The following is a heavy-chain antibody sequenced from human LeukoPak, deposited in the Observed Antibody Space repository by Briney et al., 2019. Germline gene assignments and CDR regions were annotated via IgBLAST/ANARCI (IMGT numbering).Heavy chain of an antibody. Sequence: PGGSLRLSCAASGFTFSSYSMNWVRQAPGKGLEWVSSISSSSSYIYYADSVKGRFTISRDNAKNSLYLQMNSLRAEDTAVYYCARLLEIVATMFDYWGQGTLVTVSS. CDR1: GFTFSSYS. CDR3: ARLLEIVATMFDY. D-gene: IGHD5-12*01. V-gene: IGHV3-21*01. CDR2: ISSSSSYI. J-gene: IGHJ4*02.